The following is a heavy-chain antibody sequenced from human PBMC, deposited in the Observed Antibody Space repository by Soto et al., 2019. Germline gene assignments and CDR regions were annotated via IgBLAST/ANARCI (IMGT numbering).Heavy chain of an antibody. CDR2: IYYSGST. D-gene: IGHD3-10*01. CDR1: GGSISSGDYY. J-gene: IGHJ4*02. Sequence: SETLSLTCTVSGGSISSGDYYWSWIRQPPGKGLEWIGYIYYSGSTYYNPSLKSRVTISVDTSKNQFSLKLSSVTAADTAVYYCARSKITMVRGVIITRALDYWGQGTLVTVSS. V-gene: IGHV4-30-4*01. CDR3: ARSKITMVRGVIITRALDY.